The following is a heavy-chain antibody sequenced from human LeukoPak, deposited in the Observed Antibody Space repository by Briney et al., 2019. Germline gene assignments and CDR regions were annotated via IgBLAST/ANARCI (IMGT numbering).Heavy chain of an antibody. CDR3: ARDRGVVMGPFDY. CDR1: GFTVSSNY. V-gene: IGHV3-53*01. Sequence: PGGSLRLSCAASGFTVSSNYMSWVRQAPGKGLEWVSVIYSGGSTYYADSLKGRFTIYRDNSKNTLYLQMNSLRAEDTAVYYCARDRGVVMGPFDYWGQGTLVTVSS. D-gene: IGHD3-3*01. J-gene: IGHJ4*02. CDR2: IYSGGST.